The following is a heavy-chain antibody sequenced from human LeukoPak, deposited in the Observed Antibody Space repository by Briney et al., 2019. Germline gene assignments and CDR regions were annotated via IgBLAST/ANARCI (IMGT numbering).Heavy chain of an antibody. CDR1: GVSINISY. CDR2: IYYGGSI. Sequence: PSETLSLTRTVSGVSINISYWSWIRQPPGKGLEWIGFIYYGGSINYNPSLKSRVTISVDTSKNQFSLKLDSVTAADTAVYYCARAKSWLPFDSWGQGTLVTVSS. D-gene: IGHD5-24*01. V-gene: IGHV4-59*08. CDR3: ARAKSWLPFDS. J-gene: IGHJ4*02.